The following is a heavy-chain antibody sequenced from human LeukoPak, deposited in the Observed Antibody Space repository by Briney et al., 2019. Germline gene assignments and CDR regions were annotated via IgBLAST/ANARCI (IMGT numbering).Heavy chain of an antibody. Sequence: GGSLRLSCTASGFTFGDYAMSWVRQAPGKGLEWVSYTSSSGRTIYYADSVRGRFTISRDNAKNSVYLQMNRLRAEDTAVYYCARATRGVASNFDYWGQGTLVTVSS. CDR3: ARATRGVASNFDY. CDR1: GFTFGDYA. V-gene: IGHV3-48*03. J-gene: IGHJ4*02. D-gene: IGHD2-15*01. CDR2: TSSSGRTI.